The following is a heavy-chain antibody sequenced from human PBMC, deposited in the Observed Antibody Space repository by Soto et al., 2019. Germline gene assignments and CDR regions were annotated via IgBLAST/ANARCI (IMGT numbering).Heavy chain of an antibody. Sequence: SVKVSCKASGGTFSIYAISWWRQAPGQGLEWMGGIIPIFGTANYAQKFQGRVTITADESTSTAYMELSSLRSEDTAVYYCARYGGFLEWFPYYYYGMDVWGEGATVTVSS. D-gene: IGHD3-3*01. CDR2: IIPIFGTA. J-gene: IGHJ6*04. V-gene: IGHV1-69*13. CDR3: ARYGGFLEWFPYYYYGMDV. CDR1: GGTFSIYA.